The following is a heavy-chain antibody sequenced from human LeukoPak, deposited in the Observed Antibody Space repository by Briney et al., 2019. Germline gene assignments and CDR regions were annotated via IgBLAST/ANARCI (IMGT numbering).Heavy chain of an antibody. J-gene: IGHJ5*02. CDR3: ARAPYYDFS. D-gene: IGHD3-3*01. Sequence: GGSLTLSCAASGFTFTNYAMSWVRQAPGKGLEWISSISSSSSYIYYADSVKGRFTISRDNAKNSLYLQMNSLRAEDTAVYYCARAPYYDFSWGQGTLVTVSS. CDR1: GFTFTNYA. CDR2: ISSSSSYI. V-gene: IGHV3-21*01.